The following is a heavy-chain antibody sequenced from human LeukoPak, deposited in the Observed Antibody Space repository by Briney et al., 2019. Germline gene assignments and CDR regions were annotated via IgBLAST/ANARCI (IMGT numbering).Heavy chain of an antibody. D-gene: IGHD6-13*01. Sequence: GRSLRLSCAASGFTFDDYAMHWVRQAPGKGLEGVSGISWNRGSIGYADSVKGRFTISRDNAKNSLYLQMNSLRAEDTALYYCAKDIWQQLVTTSFDYWGQGTLVTVSS. J-gene: IGHJ4*02. CDR3: AKDIWQQLVTTSFDY. V-gene: IGHV3-9*01. CDR1: GFTFDDYA. CDR2: ISWNRGSI.